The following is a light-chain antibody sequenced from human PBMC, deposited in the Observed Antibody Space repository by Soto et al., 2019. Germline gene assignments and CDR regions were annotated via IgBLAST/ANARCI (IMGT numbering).Light chain of an antibody. CDR3: QQYESTPPT. J-gene: IGKJ2*01. CDR2: WAS. CDR1: QSVLYSSNNKNY. V-gene: IGKV4-1*01. Sequence: DIVMTQSPDSLAVSLGERATINCKSSQSVLYSSNNKNYLAWYQQRPGQPPKLLIYWASTQESGVPDQFSGSGSGTDFPLTITSLQAEDVAVYYCQQYESTPPTFGQGTKLEIK.